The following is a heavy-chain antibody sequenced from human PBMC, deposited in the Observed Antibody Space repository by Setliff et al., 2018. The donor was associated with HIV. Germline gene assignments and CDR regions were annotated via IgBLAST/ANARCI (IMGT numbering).Heavy chain of an antibody. Sequence: ASVKVSCKASGYTFTGYYMHWVRQAPGQGLEWMGWINPNNGGTNYAQKFQGRVTMTRDTSISTAYMELSRLRSGDTAVYYCARDYYDSGGYIFFPGLPDYWGQGTLVTVSS. J-gene: IGHJ4*02. V-gene: IGHV1-2*02. CDR2: INPNNGGT. D-gene: IGHD3-22*01. CDR1: GYTFTGYY. CDR3: ARDYYDSGGYIFFPGLPDY.